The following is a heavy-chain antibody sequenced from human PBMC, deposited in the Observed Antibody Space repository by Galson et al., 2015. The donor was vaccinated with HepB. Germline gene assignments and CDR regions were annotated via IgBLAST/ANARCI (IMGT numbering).Heavy chain of an antibody. J-gene: IGHJ3*02. CDR2: IQEDGSEE. CDR1: GFSFSDSW. CDR3: TNLQWLGLSDALVI. Sequence: SLRLSCAASGFSFSDSWMTWVRQAPGKGLEWVANIQEDGSEEYYVDSVKGRFTISRDNAQNSLYLQMNSLRAEDMAIYYCTNLQWLGLSDALVIWGQGTMVTVSS. D-gene: IGHD6-19*01. V-gene: IGHV3-7*01.